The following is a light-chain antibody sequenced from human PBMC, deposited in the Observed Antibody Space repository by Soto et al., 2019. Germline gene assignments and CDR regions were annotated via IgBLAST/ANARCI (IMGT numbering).Light chain of an antibody. CDR2: QTS. J-gene: IGKJ1*01. CDR1: QYINTR. V-gene: IGKV3-11*01. Sequence: ALTQSPGTLSSFPGDRVTLSCRASQYINTRLAWYQHRPGQAPRLLIYQTSLRAAGIPARFSASGSGTDFTLTISDVQPEDFALYYCHQRQSWPRTFGQGTKVDIK. CDR3: HQRQSWPRT.